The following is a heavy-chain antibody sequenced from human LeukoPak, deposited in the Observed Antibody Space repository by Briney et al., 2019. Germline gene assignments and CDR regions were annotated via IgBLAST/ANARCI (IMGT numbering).Heavy chain of an antibody. CDR3: ARDSSGYQRPFDY. J-gene: IGHJ4*02. CDR2: IIPIFGTA. CDR1: GGTFSSYA. D-gene: IGHD3-22*01. V-gene: IGHV1-69*13. Sequence: GASVTVSCKASGGTFSSYAISWVRQAPGQGLEWMGGIIPIFGTANYAQKFQGRVTITADESTSTAYMELSSLRSEDTAVYYCARDSSGYQRPFDYWGQGTLVTVSS.